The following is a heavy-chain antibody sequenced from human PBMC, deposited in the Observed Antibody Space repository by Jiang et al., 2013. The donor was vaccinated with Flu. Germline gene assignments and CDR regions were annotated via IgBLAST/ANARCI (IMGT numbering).Heavy chain of an antibody. CDR3: ARDPIPVAGWYFDL. Sequence: TEYAISVKSRIIINPDTSKNQLSLQLDSVTPEDTAVYYCARDPIPVAGWYFDLWGRGTLVTVSS. D-gene: IGHD6-19*01. CDR2: T. J-gene: IGHJ2*01. V-gene: IGHV6-1*01.